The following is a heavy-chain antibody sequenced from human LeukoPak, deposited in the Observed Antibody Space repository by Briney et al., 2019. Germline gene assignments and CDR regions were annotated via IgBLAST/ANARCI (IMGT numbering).Heavy chain of an antibody. D-gene: IGHD2-15*01. V-gene: IGHV3-30*03. J-gene: IGHJ4*02. CDR3: ARVYCSGGSCYYFDY. CDR2: ISYDGSNK. CDR1: GFTFSSYG. Sequence: GGSLRLSCAASGFTFSSYGMHWVRQAPGKGLEWVAVISYDGSNKYYADSVKGRFTISRDNAKNSLSLQMNSLRVEDTAVYYCARVYCSGGSCYYFDYWGQGTLVTVSS.